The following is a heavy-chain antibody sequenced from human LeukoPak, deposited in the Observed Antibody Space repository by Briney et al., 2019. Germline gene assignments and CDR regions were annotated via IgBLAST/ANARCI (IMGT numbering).Heavy chain of an antibody. CDR2: ISYDGSYK. CDR3: AKDGPDYLDY. Sequence: GGSLRLSCAVSGFTFSSYGIHWVRQAPGKGLEWAALISYDGSYKYYADSVKGRFTISRDNSKNTLYLQMNSLRPEDTAVYYCAKDGPDYLDYWGQGTLVTVSS. V-gene: IGHV3-30*18. CDR1: GFTFSSYG. J-gene: IGHJ4*02.